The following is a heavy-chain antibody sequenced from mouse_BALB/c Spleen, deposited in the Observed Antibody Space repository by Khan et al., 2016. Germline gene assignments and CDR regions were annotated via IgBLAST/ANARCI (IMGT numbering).Heavy chain of an antibody. J-gene: IGHJ4*01. CDR3: ARSSRDVYYWVFAY. Sequence: LVKTGASVKISCKASGFSFTGYYMQWVKQSHGKGLEWIGYISCYNGVTNYNQKFKGKSIFTVDTSSSTAYMQVNTLTSEDSAVYYCARSSRDVYYWVFAYWGQGTSVTVSS. CDR1: GFSFTGYY. D-gene: IGHD1-1*01. CDR2: ISCYNGVT. V-gene: IGHV1S34*01.